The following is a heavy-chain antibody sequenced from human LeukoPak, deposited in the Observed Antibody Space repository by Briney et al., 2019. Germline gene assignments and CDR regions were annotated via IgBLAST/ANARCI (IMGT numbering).Heavy chain of an antibody. V-gene: IGHV1-24*01. CDR2: FDPVDGET. D-gene: IGHD3-10*01. J-gene: IGHJ4*02. CDR3: ATDPWRVTMVRGARVY. Sequence: GASVKVSCKVSGYTLTELSMHWVRQAPGKGLEWMGGFDPVDGETIYAQKFQGRVTMTEDTSTDTAYMELSSLRSEDTAVYYCATDPWRVTMVRGARVYWGQGTLVTVSS. CDR1: GYTLTELS.